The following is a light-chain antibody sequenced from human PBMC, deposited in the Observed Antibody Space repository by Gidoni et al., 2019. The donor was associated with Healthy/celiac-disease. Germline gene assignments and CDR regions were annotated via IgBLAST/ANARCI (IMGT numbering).Light chain of an antibody. CDR3: QQSYSTPPT. Sequence: QMTQSPSSLSASVGDRVTITCRASQSISSYLNWYQQKPGKAPKLLIYAASSLQSGVPSRFSGSGSGTDFTLTISSLQPEDFATYYCQQSYSTPPTFGQXTKVEIK. CDR1: QSISSY. V-gene: IGKV1-39*01. CDR2: AAS. J-gene: IGKJ2*01.